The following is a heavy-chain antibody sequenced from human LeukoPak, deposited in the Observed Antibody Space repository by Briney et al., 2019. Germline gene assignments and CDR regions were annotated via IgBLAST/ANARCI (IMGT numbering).Heavy chain of an antibody. Sequence: PGGSLRLSCAASGFTFTPYWMTWVRQAPGRGPEWVATIKPGGSEKFYVDSVKGRFSISRDNAKSSLYLQMNSLRAEDTAVYYCAKGRVRGVNVFDYWGQGTLVTVSS. CDR3: AKGRVRGVNVFDY. D-gene: IGHD3-10*01. J-gene: IGHJ4*02. CDR2: IKPGGSEK. CDR1: GFTFTPYW. V-gene: IGHV3-7*03.